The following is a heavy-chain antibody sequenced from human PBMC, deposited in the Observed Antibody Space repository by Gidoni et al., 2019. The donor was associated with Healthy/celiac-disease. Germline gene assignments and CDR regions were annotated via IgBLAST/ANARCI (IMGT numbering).Heavy chain of an antibody. Sequence: EVPLVESGGGLVKPGRSLRLSCSASGFTFISYRMNWVRQAPGKGLEWVSSISSSSSYIYYADSVKGRFTISRDNAKNSLYLQMNSLRAEDTAVYYCARDVEVVVAATPYYFDYWGQGTLVTVSS. V-gene: IGHV3-21*01. J-gene: IGHJ4*02. CDR2: ISSSSSYI. CDR3: ARDVEVVVAATPYYFDY. D-gene: IGHD2-15*01. CDR1: GFTFISYR.